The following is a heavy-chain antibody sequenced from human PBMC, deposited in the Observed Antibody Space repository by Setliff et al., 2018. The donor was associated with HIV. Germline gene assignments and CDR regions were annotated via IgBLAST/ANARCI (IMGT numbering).Heavy chain of an antibody. Sequence: SETLSLTCTVSGGSISSHYWSWIRQPPGKGLEWIGLIYYNGSTNYNSSLESRVTISVDRSKNQFSLKLTSVTAADTAVYYCARDRRDDYYLTAYFDSLGQGTVVTVSS. V-gene: IGHV4-59*11. CDR2: IYYNGST. CDR1: GGSISSHY. D-gene: IGHD1-26*01. CDR3: ARDRRDDYYLTAYFDS. J-gene: IGHJ4*02.